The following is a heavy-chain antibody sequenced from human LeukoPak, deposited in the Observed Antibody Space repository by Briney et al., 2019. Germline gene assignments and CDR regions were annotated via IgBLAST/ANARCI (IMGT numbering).Heavy chain of an antibody. CDR1: GGSISSHY. V-gene: IGHV4-59*08. Sequence: SETLSLTCSISGGSISSHYWSWIRQSPGKGLEWIGYISDSGTTTFNASLTSRVTISRDTSKNQISLRLTSVTAADTAVYYCARLRDYYYNYMDVWGKGTTVTISS. J-gene: IGHJ6*03. CDR3: ARLRDYYYNYMDV. CDR2: ISDSGTT.